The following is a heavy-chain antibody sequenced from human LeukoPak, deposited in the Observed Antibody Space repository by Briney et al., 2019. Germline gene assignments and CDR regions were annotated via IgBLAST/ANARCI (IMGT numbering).Heavy chain of an antibody. V-gene: IGHV4-59*08. J-gene: IGHJ6*02. D-gene: IGHD3-3*01. CDR2: IYYSGSA. Sequence: PSETLSLTCTVSGGSISSYYWGWIRQPPGKGLEWIGYIYYSGSANYNPSLKSRVTISVDTSKNQFSLKLSSVTAADTAVYYCARQTYYDFWSGYYYYGMDVWGQGTTVTVSS. CDR1: GGSISSYY. CDR3: ARQTYYDFWSGYYYYGMDV.